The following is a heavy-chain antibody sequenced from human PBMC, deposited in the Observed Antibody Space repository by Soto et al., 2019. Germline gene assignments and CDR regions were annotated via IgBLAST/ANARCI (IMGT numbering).Heavy chain of an antibody. CDR2: IWYDGSNK. Sequence: GGSLRLSCAASGFTFSSYGMHWVRQAPGKGLEWVAVIWYDGSNKYYADSVKGRFTISRDNSKNTLYLQMNSLRAEDTAVYYCARGGTYYYDSSGYEEDAFDIWGQGTMVTV. D-gene: IGHD3-22*01. CDR3: ARGGTYYYDSSGYEEDAFDI. CDR1: GFTFSSYG. V-gene: IGHV3-33*01. J-gene: IGHJ3*02.